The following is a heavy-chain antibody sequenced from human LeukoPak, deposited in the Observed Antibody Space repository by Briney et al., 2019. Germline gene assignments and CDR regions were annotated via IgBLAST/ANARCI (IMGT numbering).Heavy chain of an antibody. CDR1: GYTFTGYY. D-gene: IGHD3-10*01. CDR3: ARDSRVTYGDY. CDR2: INPNSGGT. Sequence: ASVKVSCKASGYTFTGYYLHWVRQAPGRGLEWMGFINPNSGGTSYAQKFQGRVTMTRDTSITTANMELSRLTSDDTAVYYCARDSRVTYGDYWGQGTLVTVSS. V-gene: IGHV1-2*02. J-gene: IGHJ4*02.